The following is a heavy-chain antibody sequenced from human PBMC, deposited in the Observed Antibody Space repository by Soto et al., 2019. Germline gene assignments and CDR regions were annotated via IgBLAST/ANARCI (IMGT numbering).Heavy chain of an antibody. CDR2: ISSNGGST. J-gene: IGHJ4*02. CDR3: ARSGTGGWVATTNWWFDY. Sequence: EVQLVESGEGLVQPGGSLRLSCAASGFTFSSYAMHWVRQAPGKGLEYVSAISSNGGSTYYADSVKGRFTISRDNSKNTLYLQMGSLRAEDMAVDYCARSGTGGWVATTNWWFDYWGQGTLVTVSS. V-gene: IGHV3-64*02. CDR1: GFTFSSYA. D-gene: IGHD5-12*01.